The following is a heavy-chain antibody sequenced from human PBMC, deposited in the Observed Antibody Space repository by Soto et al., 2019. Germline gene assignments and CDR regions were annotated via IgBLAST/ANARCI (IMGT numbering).Heavy chain of an antibody. D-gene: IGHD1-26*01. CDR2: IWYDGSNK. CDR1: GFTFSSYG. J-gene: IGHJ6*02. Sequence: GGSLRLSCAASGFTFSSYGMHWVRQAPGKGLEWVAVIWYDGSNKYYADSVKGRFTISRDNSKNTVYLQMNSLRAEDTAVYYCARDLTSGGYYYYYYDGMDVWGQGTTVTVSS. CDR3: ARDLTSGGYYYYYYDGMDV. V-gene: IGHV3-33*01.